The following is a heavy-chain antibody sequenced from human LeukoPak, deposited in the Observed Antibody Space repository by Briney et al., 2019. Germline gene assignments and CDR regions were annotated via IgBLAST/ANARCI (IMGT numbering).Heavy chain of an antibody. J-gene: IGHJ3*02. CDR2: FDPEDGET. Sequence: ASVKVSCKVSGYTLTELSMHWVRHAPGKGLEWMGGFDPEDGETIYAQKFQGRVTMTEDTSTDTAYMELSSLRSEDTAVYYCATGTHLWFGAADAFDIWGQGTMVTVSS. CDR1: GYTLTELS. V-gene: IGHV1-24*01. CDR3: ATGTHLWFGAADAFDI. D-gene: IGHD3-10*01.